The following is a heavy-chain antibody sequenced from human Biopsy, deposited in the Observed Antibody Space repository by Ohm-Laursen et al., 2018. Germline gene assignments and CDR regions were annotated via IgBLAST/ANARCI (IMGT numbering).Heavy chain of an antibody. J-gene: IGHJ3*02. CDR2: IYPGGGT. CDR3: AGIVLGPTNDAFDI. Sequence: SQTLSLTWTVSGDSIRNYYWSWIRQAAGKGLEWIGRIYPGGGTIYNPSLKSRVTMSVDTSKNHFSLNLNSVTAADTAVYYCAGIVLGPTNDAFDIWGQGTMVTVPS. D-gene: IGHD1-26*01. V-gene: IGHV4-4*07. CDR1: GDSIRNYY.